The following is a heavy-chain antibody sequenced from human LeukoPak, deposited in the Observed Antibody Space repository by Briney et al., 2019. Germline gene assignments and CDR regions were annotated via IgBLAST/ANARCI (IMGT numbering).Heavy chain of an antibody. CDR1: GFTFSSYA. V-gene: IGHV3-23*01. CDR2: ISGSGGST. D-gene: IGHD6-19*01. J-gene: IGHJ5*02. CDR3: ARSGVAVADPNWFDP. Sequence: GGSLRLSCAASGFTFSSYAMSWVRQAPGKGLEWVSAISGSGGSTYYADSVKGRFTISRDNSKNTLYLQMNSLRAEDTAVYYCARSGVAVADPNWFDPWGQGTLVTVSS.